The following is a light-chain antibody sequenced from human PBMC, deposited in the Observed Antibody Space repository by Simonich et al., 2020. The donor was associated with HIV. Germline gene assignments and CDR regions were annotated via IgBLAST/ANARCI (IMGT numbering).Light chain of an antibody. V-gene: IGKV3-20*01. Sequence: EIVLTQSPGTLSLSPGERATLSCRASQSVSSNFLAWYQQKPGQAPRLLIYTSTYRTTGIPDRVSCSGSVTDFTLTISRLEPEDFAVYYCQQYGSSPLTFGGGTKVEIK. CDR1: QSVSSNF. CDR3: QQYGSSPLT. CDR2: TST. J-gene: IGKJ4*01.